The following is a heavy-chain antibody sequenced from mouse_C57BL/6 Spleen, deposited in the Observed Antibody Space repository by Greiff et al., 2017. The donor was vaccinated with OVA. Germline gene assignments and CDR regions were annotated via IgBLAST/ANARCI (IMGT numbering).Heavy chain of an antibody. Sequence: QVQLQQSGAELVRPGASVTLSCKASGYTFTDYEMHWVKQTPVHGLEWIGAIYPETGGTAYNQKFKGKAILTADKSSSTAYMELRSLTSEDSAVYYCTPDGYDYFDYWGQGTTLTVSS. CDR2: IYPETGGT. CDR3: TPDGYDYFDY. V-gene: IGHV1-15*01. J-gene: IGHJ2*01. D-gene: IGHD2-2*01. CDR1: GYTFTDYE.